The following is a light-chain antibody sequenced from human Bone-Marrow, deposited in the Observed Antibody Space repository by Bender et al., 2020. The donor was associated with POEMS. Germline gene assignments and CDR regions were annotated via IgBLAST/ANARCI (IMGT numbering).Light chain of an antibody. CDR1: SSDVGSYNL. J-gene: IGLJ3*02. CDR2: EVT. Sequence: QSALTQPASVSGSPGQSITISCTGTSSDVGSYNLVSWFQQHPDKAPKLMIFEVTQRPSGVSNRFSGSKSGNTASLTISGLQAEDEAYYYCSSYAGSNNLVFGGGTKLTVL. V-gene: IGLV2-23*02. CDR3: SSYAGSNNLV.